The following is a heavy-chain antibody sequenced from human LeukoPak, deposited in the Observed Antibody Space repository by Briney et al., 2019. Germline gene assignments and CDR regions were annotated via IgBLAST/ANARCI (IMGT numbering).Heavy chain of an antibody. CDR2: IYYSGST. D-gene: IGHD2-2*01. CDR3: AGYKYQLSGYYYYYYMDV. J-gene: IGHJ6*03. V-gene: IGHV4-39*07. CDR1: GGSISSSSYY. Sequence: SETLSLTCTVSGGSISSSSYYWGWIRQPPGKGLEWIGSIYYSGSTYYNPSLKSRVTISVDTSKNQFSLKLSSVTAADTAVYYCAGYKYQLSGYYYYYYMDVWGKGTTVTVSS.